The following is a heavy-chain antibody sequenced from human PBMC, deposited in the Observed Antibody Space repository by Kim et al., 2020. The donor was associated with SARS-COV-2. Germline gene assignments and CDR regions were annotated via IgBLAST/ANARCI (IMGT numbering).Heavy chain of an antibody. J-gene: IGHJ6*02. D-gene: IGHD2-15*01. Sequence: GGSLRLSCAASGFTFSSYSMNWVRQAPGKGLEWVSSISSSSSYIYYADSVKGRFTISRDNAKNSLYLQMNSLRAEDTAVYYCARDHCSGGSCYSLYYYYYGMDVWGQGTTVTVSS. V-gene: IGHV3-21*01. CDR2: ISSSSSYI. CDR3: ARDHCSGGSCYSLYYYYYGMDV. CDR1: GFTFSSYS.